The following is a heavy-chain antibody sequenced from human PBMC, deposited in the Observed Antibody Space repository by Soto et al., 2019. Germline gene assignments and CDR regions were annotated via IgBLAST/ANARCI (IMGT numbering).Heavy chain of an antibody. Sequence: GGSLRLSCAASGFTFSSYGMHWVRQAPGKGLEWVAVIWYDGSNKYYADSVKGRFTISRDNSKNTLYLQMNSLRAEDTAVYYCARGPLDCSGGSCYRGFDYWGQGTLITVSS. CDR1: GFTFSSYG. CDR2: IWYDGSNK. V-gene: IGHV3-33*01. J-gene: IGHJ4*02. CDR3: ARGPLDCSGGSCYRGFDY. D-gene: IGHD2-15*01.